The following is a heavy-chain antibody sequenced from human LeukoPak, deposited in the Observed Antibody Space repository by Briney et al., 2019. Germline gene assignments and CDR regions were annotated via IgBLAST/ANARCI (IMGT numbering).Heavy chain of an antibody. D-gene: IGHD3-22*01. CDR3: AKDGFYYDSSGYYRFYYYYYMDV. CDR2: ISGSGGST. CDR1: GFTFSSSA. Sequence: GSLRLSCAASGFTFSSSAMSWVRQAPGKGLEWVSGISGSGGSTYYADSVKGRFTISRDNSKNTLYLQMNSLTAEDTAVYYCAKDGFYYDSSGYYRFYYYYYMDVWGKGTTVTVSS. V-gene: IGHV3-23*01. J-gene: IGHJ6*03.